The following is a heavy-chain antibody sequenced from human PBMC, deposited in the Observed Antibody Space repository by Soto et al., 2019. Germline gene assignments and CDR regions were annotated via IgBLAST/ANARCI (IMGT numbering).Heavy chain of an antibody. Sequence: SVKVSCKASGFTFTSSAVQWVRQARGQRLEWIGWIVVGSGNTNYAQKFQERVTITRDMSTSTAYMELSSLRSEDTAVYYCAASVEMATTNFDYWGQGTLVTGSS. CDR1: GFTFTSSA. J-gene: IGHJ4*02. V-gene: IGHV1-58*01. D-gene: IGHD5-12*01. CDR3: AASVEMATTNFDY. CDR2: IVVGSGNT.